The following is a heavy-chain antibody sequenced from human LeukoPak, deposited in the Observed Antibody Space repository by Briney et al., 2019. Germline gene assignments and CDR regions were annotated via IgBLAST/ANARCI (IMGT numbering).Heavy chain of an antibody. J-gene: IGHJ4*02. D-gene: IGHD3-3*01. V-gene: IGHV3-23*01. CDR2: ISGSGGST. CDR1: GFTLSSYA. CDR3: AKGGSELYYDFWSGYSKHFDY. Sequence: QSGGSLRLSCAASGFTLSSYAMSWVRQAPGKGLEWVSAISGSGGSTYYADSVKGRFTISRDNSKNTLYLQMNSLRAEDTAVYYCAKGGSELYYDFWSGYSKHFDYWGQGTLVTVSS.